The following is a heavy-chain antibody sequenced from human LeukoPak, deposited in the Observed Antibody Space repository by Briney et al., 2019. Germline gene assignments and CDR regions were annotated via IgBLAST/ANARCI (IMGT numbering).Heavy chain of an antibody. CDR1: GYTFKNYD. J-gene: IGHJ4*02. D-gene: IGHD5-24*01. Sequence: ASVKVSCKASGYTFKNYDINWVRQATGQGLEWMGWMNPNSGNTGFAQKFQDRVSMTRDTSINTAYMELTSLRSGDTAVYYCARATPGGLHGYSFDYWGEGTVVTVYS. CDR2: MNPNSGNT. CDR3: ARATPGGLHGYSFDY. V-gene: IGHV1-8*02.